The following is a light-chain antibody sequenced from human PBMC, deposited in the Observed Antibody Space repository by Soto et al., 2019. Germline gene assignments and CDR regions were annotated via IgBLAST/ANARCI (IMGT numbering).Light chain of an antibody. CDR1: QSVSSN. Sequence: EIVMTQSQATLSVSPGERATLSCRASQSVSSNLAWYQQKPGQAPRLLIYGASTRATGIPARFSGSGSGTEFTLTISSLQSEAFAVDYCQQYNSCPPCTLGQGTKVEIK. J-gene: IGKJ1*01. CDR3: QQYNSCPPCT. CDR2: GAS. V-gene: IGKV3-15*01.